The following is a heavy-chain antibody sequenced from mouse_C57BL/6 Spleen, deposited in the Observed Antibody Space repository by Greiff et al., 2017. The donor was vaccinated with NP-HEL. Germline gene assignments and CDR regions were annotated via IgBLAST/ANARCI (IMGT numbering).Heavy chain of an antibody. V-gene: IGHV1-15*01. D-gene: IGHD1-1*01. CDR3: TRYPFTTVVVPYGMDY. J-gene: IGHJ4*01. CDR1: GYTFTDYE. CDR2: IDPETGGT. Sequence: VKLQESGAELVRPGASVTLSCKASGYTFTDYEMHWVKQTPVHGLEWIGAIDPETGGTAYNQKFKGKAILTADKSSSTAYMELRSLTSEDSAVYYCTRYPFTTVVVPYGMDYWGQGTSVTVSS.